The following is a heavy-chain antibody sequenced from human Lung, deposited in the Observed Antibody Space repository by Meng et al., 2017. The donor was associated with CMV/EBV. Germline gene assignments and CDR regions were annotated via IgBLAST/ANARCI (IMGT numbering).Heavy chain of an antibody. CDR2: IYYSGST. J-gene: IGHJ4*02. Sequence: VHLQAAGPRLVKPSQPLSLTCTVSGGSISLGDYYWSWIRQPPGKGLEWIGYIYYSGSTYYNPSLKSRVTISVDTSKNQFSLKLSSVTAADTAVYYCARDWGSGSDYWGQGTLVTVSS. V-gene: IGHV4-30-4*08. CDR3: ARDWGSGSDY. CDR1: GGSISLGDYY. D-gene: IGHD3-16*01.